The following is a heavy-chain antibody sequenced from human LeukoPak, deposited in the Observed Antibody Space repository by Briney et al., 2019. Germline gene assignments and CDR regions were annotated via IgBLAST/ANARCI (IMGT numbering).Heavy chain of an antibody. J-gene: IGHJ3*02. V-gene: IGHV3-23*01. Sequence: GGSLRLSCAASGFTFSSYAMSWVRQAPGKGLEWVSAISGSGGSTYYADSVKGRFTISRDNSKNTLYLQMNSLRAEDTAVYYCAKDPVEVATIKALGDAFDIWGQGTMVTVSS. CDR2: ISGSGGST. CDR1: GFTFSSYA. D-gene: IGHD5-24*01. CDR3: AKDPVEVATIKALGDAFDI.